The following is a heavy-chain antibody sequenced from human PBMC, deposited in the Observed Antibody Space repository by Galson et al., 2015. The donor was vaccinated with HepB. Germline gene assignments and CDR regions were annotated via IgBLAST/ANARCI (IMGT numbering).Heavy chain of an antibody. D-gene: IGHD3-10*01. Sequence: SLRLSCAASGFTFSNAWMSWVRQAPGKGLEWVGRIKSKTDGGTTDYAAPVKGRFTISRDDSKNTLYLQMNSLKTEDTAVYYCTTAELLWNPLNENDAFDIWGQGTMVTVSS. CDR1: GFTFSNAW. CDR3: TTAELLWNPLNENDAFDI. V-gene: IGHV3-15*01. CDR2: IKSKTDGGTT. J-gene: IGHJ3*02.